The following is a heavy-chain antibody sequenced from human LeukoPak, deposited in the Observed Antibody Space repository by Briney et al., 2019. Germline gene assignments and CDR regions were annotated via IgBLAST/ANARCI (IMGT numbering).Heavy chain of an antibody. Sequence: PSETLSLTCTVSGGSISSYYWSWIRQPAGKGLEWIGRIYTSGSTYYNPSFKSRVSISVDTSKNQFSLKLSSVTAADTAVYYCARGEGTYYDILTGYYLFDYWGQGTLVTVSS. J-gene: IGHJ4*02. CDR3: ARGEGTYYDILTGYYLFDY. V-gene: IGHV4-4*07. D-gene: IGHD3-9*01. CDR2: IYTSGST. CDR1: GGSISSYY.